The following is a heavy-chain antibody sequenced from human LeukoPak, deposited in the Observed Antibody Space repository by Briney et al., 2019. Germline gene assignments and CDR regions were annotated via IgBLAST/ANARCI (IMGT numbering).Heavy chain of an antibody. J-gene: IGHJ5*02. CDR1: GGSFSGYY. CDR2: INHSGST. D-gene: IGHD3-10*01. Sequence: SETLSLTCAVYGGSFSGYYWSWIRQPPGKGLEWIGEINHSGSTNYNPSLKSRVTISVDTSKNQFSLELSSVTAADTAVYYCARLLPFPRYYYGSGSYQGSWFDPWGQGTLVTVSS. V-gene: IGHV4-34*01. CDR3: ARLLPFPRYYYGSGSYQGSWFDP.